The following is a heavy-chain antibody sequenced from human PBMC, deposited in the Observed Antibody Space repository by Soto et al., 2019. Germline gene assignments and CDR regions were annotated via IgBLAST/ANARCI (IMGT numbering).Heavy chain of an antibody. CDR3: AKSSGIAVAGALDH. D-gene: IGHD6-19*01. J-gene: IGHJ5*02. CDR1: GCTFNDYG. V-gene: IGHV3-9*01. CDR2: ITWNSGYM. Sequence: EVQLVESGGGLVQPGRSLRLSCEASGCTFNDYGMHWVRQVPGKGLEWVSGITWNSGYMGYADSVKGRFTISRDNAKNSLYLQMNSLRAADTSLYYCAKSSGIAVAGALDHWGQVTLVTVSS.